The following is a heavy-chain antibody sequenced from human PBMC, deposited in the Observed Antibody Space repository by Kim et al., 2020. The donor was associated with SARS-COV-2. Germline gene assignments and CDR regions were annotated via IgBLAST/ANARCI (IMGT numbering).Heavy chain of an antibody. CDR3: ARSQHYYYGSGSYSDY. Sequence: SLKSRVTISVNTSKNQFSLKLSSVTAADTAGYYCARSQHYYYGSGSYSDYWGQGTLVTVSS. J-gene: IGHJ4*02. D-gene: IGHD3-10*01. V-gene: IGHV4-31*02.